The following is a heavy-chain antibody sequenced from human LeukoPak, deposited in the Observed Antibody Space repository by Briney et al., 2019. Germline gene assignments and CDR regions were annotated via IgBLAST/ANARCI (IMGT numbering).Heavy chain of an antibody. V-gene: IGHV1-2*02. J-gene: IGHJ5*02. CDR2: ITPNSGGT. CDR1: GYTFTGYY. D-gene: IGHD3-22*01. CDR3: AREGDYYDSSGPNWFDP. Sequence: GASVKVSCKASGYTFTGYYMHWVRQAPGQGLEWMGWITPNSGGTNYAQKFQGRVTMTRDTSISTAYMELSRLRSDDTAVYYCAREGDYYDSSGPNWFDPWGQGTLVTVSS.